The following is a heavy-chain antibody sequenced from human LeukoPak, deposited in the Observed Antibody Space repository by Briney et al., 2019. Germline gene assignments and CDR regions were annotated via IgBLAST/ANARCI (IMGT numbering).Heavy chain of an antibody. CDR1: GGSISSGSYS. CDR3: ARGFAERYYYYYYMDV. Sequence: SETLSLTCTVSGGSISSGSYSWSWIRPPAGKELEWIGRNYPSGSTNYNPSLKSRVTISVDTSKNQYSLKLSPVTAADTAVYYCARGFAERYYYYYYMDVWGKGTTVTVSS. D-gene: IGHD3-10*01. CDR2: NYPSGST. J-gene: IGHJ6*03. V-gene: IGHV4-61*02.